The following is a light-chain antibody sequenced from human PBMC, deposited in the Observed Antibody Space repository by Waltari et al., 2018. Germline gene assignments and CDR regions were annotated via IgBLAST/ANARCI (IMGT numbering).Light chain of an antibody. CDR1: SSDSGGYNY. CDR3: SSYTSSSTLV. Sequence: QSSLTQPAPVSGSPGQSITLSCTGTSSDSGGYNYATWYHQHPGKAPKLMIYEVSNRPSGVSNRFSGSKSGNTASLTISGLQAEDEADYYCSSYTSSSTLVFGGGTKLTVL. CDR2: EVS. V-gene: IGLV2-14*01. J-gene: IGLJ2*01.